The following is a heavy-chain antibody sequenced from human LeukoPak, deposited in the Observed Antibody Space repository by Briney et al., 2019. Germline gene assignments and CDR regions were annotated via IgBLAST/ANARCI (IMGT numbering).Heavy chain of an antibody. CDR1: GDSVSSNSAT. D-gene: IGHD1-26*01. Sequence: SQTLSLTCAISGDSVSSNSATWNWIRQSPSRGLEWLGRTYYKSKWYNDYAISVKSRITINSDTSKNQFSLQLNSVTPEDTAVYYCARVSSPWSPRDAFDIWGQGTMVTVSS. J-gene: IGHJ3*02. V-gene: IGHV6-1*01. CDR3: ARVSSPWSPRDAFDI. CDR2: TYYKSKWYN.